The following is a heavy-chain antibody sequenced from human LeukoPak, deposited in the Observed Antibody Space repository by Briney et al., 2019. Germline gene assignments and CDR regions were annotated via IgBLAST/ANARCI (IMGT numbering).Heavy chain of an antibody. CDR3: HYDSSGIVDAFDI. D-gene: IGHD3-22*01. CDR1: GGSFSGYY. V-gene: IGHV4-34*01. J-gene: IGHJ3*02. CDR2: INHSGST. Sequence: SETLSLTCAVYGGSFSGYYWSWIRRPPGKGLEWIGEINHSGSTNYNPSLKSRVTISVDTSKNQFSLKLSSVTAADTAVYYCHYDSSGIVDAFDIWGQGTMVTVSS.